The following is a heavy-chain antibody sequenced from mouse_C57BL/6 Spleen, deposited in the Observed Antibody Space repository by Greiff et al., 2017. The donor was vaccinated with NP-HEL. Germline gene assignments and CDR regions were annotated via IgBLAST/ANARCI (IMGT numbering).Heavy chain of an antibody. J-gene: IGHJ2*01. Sequence: EVKLMESGGDLVKPGGSLKLSCAASGFTFSSYGMSWVRQTPDKRLEWVATISSGGSYTYYPDSVKGRFTISRDNAKNTLYLQMSSLKSEDTAMYYCARDYSNSFDYWGQGTTLTVSS. CDR2: ISSGGSYT. D-gene: IGHD2-5*01. CDR1: GFTFSSYG. CDR3: ARDYSNSFDY. V-gene: IGHV5-6*01.